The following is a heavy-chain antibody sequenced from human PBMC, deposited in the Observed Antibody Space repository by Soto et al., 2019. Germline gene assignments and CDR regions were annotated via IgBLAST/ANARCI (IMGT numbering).Heavy chain of an antibody. Sequence: QVQLQQWGAGLLRPSETLSLTCAVYGGSFRDFYWSWLRQTPEKGLEWIGEINHSGDTKYNPSLESRVTISVDTPKNQFSLKVNFVTPADTAVYYCARTGGMDVWGPGATVTVSS. CDR3: ARTGGMDV. J-gene: IGHJ6*02. CDR1: GGSFRDFY. V-gene: IGHV4-34*01. CDR2: INHSGDT.